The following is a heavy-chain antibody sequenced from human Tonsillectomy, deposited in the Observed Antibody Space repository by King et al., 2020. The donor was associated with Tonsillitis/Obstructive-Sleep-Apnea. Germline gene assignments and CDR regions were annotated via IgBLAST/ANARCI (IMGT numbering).Heavy chain of an antibody. Sequence: VQLQQSGPGLVKPSQTLSLTCAISGDSVSSNSAAWNWIRQSPSRGLEWLGRTFYRSKWYNDYALSVRSRITIIPDTSKNQFSLQLNSVTPEDTAVYYCARDGRGYDFWSGYLHIYYMDVWGKGTTVTVSS. V-gene: IGHV6-1*01. J-gene: IGHJ6*03. CDR2: TFYRSKWYN. D-gene: IGHD3-3*01. CDR3: ARDGRGYDFWSGYLHIYYMDV. CDR1: GDSVSSNSAA.